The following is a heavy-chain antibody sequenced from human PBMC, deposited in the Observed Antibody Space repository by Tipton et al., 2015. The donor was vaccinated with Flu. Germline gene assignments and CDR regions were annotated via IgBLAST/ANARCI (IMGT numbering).Heavy chain of an antibody. Sequence: TLSLTCAVTGYSIRSANYYWGWIRQPPGKGLEWIGNIFHSGNSNHNPSLKSRVTTSVDTSKNEFSLKLSSVTAADTAVYYCARRDYSNYVSEPKNWFDPWGQGTLVTVSS. D-gene: IGHD4-11*01. CDR2: IFHSGNS. CDR3: ARRDYSNYVSEPKNWFDP. V-gene: IGHV4-38-2*01. CDR1: GYSIRSANYY. J-gene: IGHJ5*02.